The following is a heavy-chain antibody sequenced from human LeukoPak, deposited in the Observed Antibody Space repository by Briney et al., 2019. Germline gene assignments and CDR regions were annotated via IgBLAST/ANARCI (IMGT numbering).Heavy chain of an antibody. V-gene: IGHV5-51*01. J-gene: IGHJ3*02. D-gene: IGHD4-23*01. CDR1: GYSFTSYW. CDR3: ARPSRGNWEDDAFDI. CDR2: IYPGDTDT. Sequence: GESLKISCKGSGYSFTSYWIGWLRQMPGKGLEWMGIIYPGDTDTRYRPFLKGHVTISADKSISSAYLQWSSLKASDTAMYYCARPSRGNWEDDAFDIWGQGTMVTVSS.